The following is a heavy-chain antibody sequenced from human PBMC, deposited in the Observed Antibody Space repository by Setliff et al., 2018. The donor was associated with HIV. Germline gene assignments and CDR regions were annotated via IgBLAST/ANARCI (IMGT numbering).Heavy chain of an antibody. J-gene: IGHJ4*02. D-gene: IGHD1-1*01. Sequence: SETLSLTCTVSGGSISSYYWGWIRQPPGKGLESIGSIYYSGSTYYKPSLKSRVTISVDTSKNQFSLKPSSVTAADTAVYYCARQGQLGSEWGQGTLVTVSS. CDR3: ARQGQLGSE. CDR1: GGSISSYY. V-gene: IGHV4-39*01. CDR2: IYYSGST.